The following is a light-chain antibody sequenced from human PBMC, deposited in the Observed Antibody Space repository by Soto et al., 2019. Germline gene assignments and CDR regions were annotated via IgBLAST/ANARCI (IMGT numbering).Light chain of an antibody. CDR1: TSNIGTNT. Sequence: QSALTQPPSASGTPGQRVTISCSGSTSNIGTNTVNWYQQLPGTAPRLLIDTNTQRPSGVPDRFSGSKSGTSASLAISGLQSEDEADYYCAAWDDSLNGVVFGGGTKLTVL. J-gene: IGLJ2*01. V-gene: IGLV1-44*01. CDR3: AAWDDSLNGVV. CDR2: TNT.